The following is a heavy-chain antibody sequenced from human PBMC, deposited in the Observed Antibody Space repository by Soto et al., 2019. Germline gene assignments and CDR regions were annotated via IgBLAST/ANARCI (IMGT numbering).Heavy chain of an antibody. CDR2: ISHDGTT. D-gene: IGHD1-1*01. Sequence: QVQLQESGPGLVKPSGTLSLNCGVSSGSISSSKWWRWVRQPPGRGLEWIGEISHDGTTNYNPSPGSRGTMSLDKSKNQCSLKLSSVTAADTAMYYCATQTYSYNWHRWGQGTLVTVSS. J-gene: IGHJ5*02. CDR1: SGSISSSKW. CDR3: ATQTYSYNWHR. V-gene: IGHV4-4*02.